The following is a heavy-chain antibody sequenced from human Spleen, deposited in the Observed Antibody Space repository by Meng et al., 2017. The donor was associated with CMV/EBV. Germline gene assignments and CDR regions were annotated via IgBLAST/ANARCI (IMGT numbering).Heavy chain of an antibody. CDR3: ARQWDYGYNSLDY. CDR2: IGSAGDR. Sequence: GESLKISCAASGFSFSSHDMHWVRQTPGKGLEWVSSIGSAGDRYYAGSVKGRFTISQENAKNSFSLQMNSLRVGDTAVYYCARQWDYGYNSLDYWGQGTLVTVSS. V-gene: IGHV3-13*01. CDR1: GFSFSSHD. D-gene: IGHD3-16*01. J-gene: IGHJ4*02.